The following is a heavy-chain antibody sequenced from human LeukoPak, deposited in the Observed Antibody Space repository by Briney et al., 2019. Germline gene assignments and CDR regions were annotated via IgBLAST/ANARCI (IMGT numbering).Heavy chain of an antibody. D-gene: IGHD3-3*01. CDR2: IYAGDSDT. J-gene: IGHJ4*02. V-gene: IGHV5-51*01. CDR1: GYSFTSYW. CDR3: ARRKPYYDFWSGPAEGY. Sequence: GESLKISCKGSGYSFTSYWSGWVRQMPGKGLEWTGIIYAGDSDTRYSPSFQGQVTISADKSISTAYLQWSSLKASDTAMYYCARRKPYYDFWSGPAEGYWGQGTLVTVSS.